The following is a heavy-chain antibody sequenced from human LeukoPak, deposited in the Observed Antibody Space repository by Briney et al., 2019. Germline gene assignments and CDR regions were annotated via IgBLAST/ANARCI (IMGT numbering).Heavy chain of an antibody. CDR2: FHGGLI. D-gene: IGHD5-18*01. V-gene: IGHV4-39*07. CDR3: ARGRRGYGYVDY. CDR1: GGSISSDSYY. Sequence: PSETLSLTCTVSGGSISSDSYYWSWIRQPPGEGLEEIGSFHGGLIFYKLSLTSRVTISVDTSKSQFSMKLSSVTAADTAVYYCARGRRGYGYVDYWGQGTLVTVSS. J-gene: IGHJ4*02.